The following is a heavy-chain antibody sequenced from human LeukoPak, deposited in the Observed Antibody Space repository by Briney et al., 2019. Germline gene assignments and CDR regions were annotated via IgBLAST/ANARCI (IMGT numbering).Heavy chain of an antibody. V-gene: IGHV3-30*02. CDR2: IRYDGSNK. J-gene: IGHJ4*02. CDR1: GFTFSSYG. CDR3: AKQPSIAARPIDY. D-gene: IGHD6-6*01. Sequence: GGSLRLSCAASGFTFSSYGMYWVRQAPGKGLEWVAFIRYDGSNKYYADSVKGRFTVSRDNSKNTLYLQMKSLRAEDTAVYYCAKQPSIAARPIDYWGQGTLVTVSS.